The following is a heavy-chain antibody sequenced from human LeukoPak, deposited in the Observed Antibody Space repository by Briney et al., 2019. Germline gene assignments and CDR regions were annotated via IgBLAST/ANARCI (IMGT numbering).Heavy chain of an antibody. J-gene: IGHJ5*02. Sequence: GGGLRLSRAASGFSFSTYRMNGVRPAPGRGGEWVSYISSISRTISYADSVKGRFTISRDNAKNSLYLQMNSLRAEDTAVYYCASEPPSGWYNANWFDPWGQGTLVTVSS. CDR3: ASEPPSGWYNANWFDP. CDR2: ISSISRTI. V-gene: IGHV3-48*01. D-gene: IGHD6-19*01. CDR1: GFSFSTYR.